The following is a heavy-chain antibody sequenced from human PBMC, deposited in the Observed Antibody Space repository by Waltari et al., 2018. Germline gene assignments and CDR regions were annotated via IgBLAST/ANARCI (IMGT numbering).Heavy chain of an antibody. J-gene: IGHJ5*02. D-gene: IGHD3-22*01. CDR2: IDTSGST. CDR3: AREGVNNYYDSSGYYYGWFDP. CDR1: GGSISSYY. V-gene: IGHV4-4*09. Sequence: QVQLQESGPGLVKPSETLSLTCTVSGGSISSYYWSWIRQPPGKGLGWIGYIDTSGSTNSNPSLESRVTISVDTSKNQFSLKLSSVTAADTAVYYCAREGVNNYYDSSGYYYGWFDPWGQGTLVTVSS.